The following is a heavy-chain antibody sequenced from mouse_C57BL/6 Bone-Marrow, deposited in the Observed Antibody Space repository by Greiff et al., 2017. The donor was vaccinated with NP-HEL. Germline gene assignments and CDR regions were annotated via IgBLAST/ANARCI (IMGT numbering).Heavy chain of an antibody. CDR3: ARYDYDGYYFDY. CDR2: IRNKANGYTT. J-gene: IGHJ2*01. Sequence: VQLKQPGGGLVQPGGSLSLSCAASGFTFTDYYMSWVRQPPGKALEWLGFIRNKANGYTTEYSASVKGRFTISRDNSQSILYLQMNALRAEDSATYYCARYDYDGYYFDYWGQGTTLTVSS. CDR1: GFTFTDYY. D-gene: IGHD2-4*01. V-gene: IGHV7-3*01.